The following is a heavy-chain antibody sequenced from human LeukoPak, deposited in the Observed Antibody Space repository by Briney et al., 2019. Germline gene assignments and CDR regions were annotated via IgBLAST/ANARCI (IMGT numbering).Heavy chain of an antibody. V-gene: IGHV3-64D*06. CDR2: TTDTGGST. CDR3: VKDLAGTYSFDY. D-gene: IGHD3-10*01. J-gene: IGHJ4*02. Sequence: GGSLRLSCSASGFTFSRNTMHWVRQAPGKGLEYVSGTTDTGGSTYYADSVKGRFTISRHNSKNTLYLQVSSLRVEDTAVYYCVKDLAGTYSFDYWGQGALVTVSS. CDR1: GFTFSRNT.